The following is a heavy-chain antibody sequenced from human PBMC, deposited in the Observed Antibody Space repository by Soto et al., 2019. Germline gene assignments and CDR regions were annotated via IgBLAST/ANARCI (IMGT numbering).Heavy chain of an antibody. CDR2: ISGYNGNT. CDR3: ARDHSGSWHDFDY. Sequence: QLQLVQSAAEVKKPGASVRVSCEASGYTFTSYGINWVRQAPGQGLEWMGWISGYNGNTNYAQKFQGRVTMTTDTSTSTAYMELRSLRSDDTAVYYCARDHSGSWHDFDYWGQGTLVTVSS. CDR1: GYTFTSYG. V-gene: IGHV1-18*01. J-gene: IGHJ4*02. D-gene: IGHD6-13*01.